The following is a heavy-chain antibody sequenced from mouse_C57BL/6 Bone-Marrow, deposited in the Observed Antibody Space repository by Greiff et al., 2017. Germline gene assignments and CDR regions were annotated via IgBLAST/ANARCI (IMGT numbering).Heavy chain of an antibody. CDR3: TVYSNWGY. V-gene: IGHV14-4*01. J-gene: IGHJ2*01. Sequence: VQLQQSGAELVRPGASVKLSCTASGFNIKDAYMHWVKQRPEQGLEWIGWIDPENGDTEYASKFQGKATITADTSSNTAYLQLSSLTSEDTAVYYCTVYSNWGYWGQGTTLTVSS. CDR2: IDPENGDT. D-gene: IGHD2-5*01. CDR1: GFNIKDAY.